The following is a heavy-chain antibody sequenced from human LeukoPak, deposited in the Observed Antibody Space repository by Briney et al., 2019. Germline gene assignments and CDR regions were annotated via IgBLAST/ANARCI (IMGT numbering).Heavy chain of an antibody. V-gene: IGHV3-48*03. CDR3: AATYYYDSSGDY. CDR2: ISSTGSNI. D-gene: IGHD3-22*01. J-gene: IGHJ4*02. CDR1: GFTFSIYE. Sequence: GGSLRLSCAASGFTFSIYEMDWVRQAPGKGLEWVSYISSTGSNIYYADSVKGRFTISRDNAKDSLYQLMNSLRTEDTAVYYCAATYYYDSSGDYWGQGTLVTVSS.